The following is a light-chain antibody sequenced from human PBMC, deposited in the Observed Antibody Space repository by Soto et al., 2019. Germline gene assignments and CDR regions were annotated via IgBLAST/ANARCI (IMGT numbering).Light chain of an antibody. CDR2: EVT. CDR1: SSDVGGYNY. CDR3: SSYTSSSTRV. Sequence: QSVLTQPPSASGSPGQSVTISCTGTSSDVGGYNYVSWYQQEPGKAPKLMIYEVTKRPSGVPDRFSGSKSGNTASLTVSGLQAGDEGDYYCSSYTSSSTRVFGTGTKVTVL. J-gene: IGLJ1*01. V-gene: IGLV2-8*01.